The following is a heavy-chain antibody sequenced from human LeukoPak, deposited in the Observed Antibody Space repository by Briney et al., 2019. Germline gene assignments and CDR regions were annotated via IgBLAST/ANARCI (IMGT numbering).Heavy chain of an antibody. D-gene: IGHD3/OR15-3a*01. CDR2: ISPENGDT. CDR3: ARVFGYYYFYVDV. CDR1: GYTFVNFG. Sequence: ASVKVSCKASGYTFVNFGLIWVRQAPGQGLEWMGWISPENGDTNYAQTFQDRVTMTTDTSTNTAYMHLRSLTSDDTAVYFCARVFGYYYFYVDVWGEGTTVIISS. J-gene: IGHJ6*03. V-gene: IGHV1-18*01.